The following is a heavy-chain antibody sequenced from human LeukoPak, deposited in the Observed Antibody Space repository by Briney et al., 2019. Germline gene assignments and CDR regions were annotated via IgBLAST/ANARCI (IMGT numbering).Heavy chain of an antibody. Sequence: GGSLRLSCAASGFTFSSYEMNWVRQAPGKGLEWVSYISSSGSTIYYADSVKGRFTISRDNAKNSLYLQMNSLRAEDTAVYYCARAGNYYGRHTNWFDPWGQGTLVTVSS. CDR2: ISSSGSTI. CDR1: GFTFSSYE. D-gene: IGHD3-10*01. J-gene: IGHJ5*02. V-gene: IGHV3-48*03. CDR3: ARAGNYYGRHTNWFDP.